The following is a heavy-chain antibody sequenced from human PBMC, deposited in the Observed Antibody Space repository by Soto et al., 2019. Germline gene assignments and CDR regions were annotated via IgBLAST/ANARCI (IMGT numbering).Heavy chain of an antibody. CDR2: INPNSGGT. Sequence: WASVKVSCKASGYTFTGYYMHWVRQAPGQGLEWMGWINPNSGGTNYAQKFQGRVTMTRDTSISTACMELSRLRSDDTAVYYCARRSSSYYYYGMDVWGQGTTVTVSS. J-gene: IGHJ6*02. CDR1: GYTFTGYY. D-gene: IGHD6-6*01. CDR3: ARRSSSYYYYGMDV. V-gene: IGHV1-2*02.